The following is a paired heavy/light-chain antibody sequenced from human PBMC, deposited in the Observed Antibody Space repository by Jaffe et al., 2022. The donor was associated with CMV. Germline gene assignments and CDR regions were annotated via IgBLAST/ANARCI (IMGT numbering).Heavy chain of an antibody. CDR1: GFIFRNAL. J-gene: IGHJ4*02. CDR3: VRYFAY. V-gene: IGHV3-15*01. Sequence: VQLVESGGGLVKPGGSLRLSCTGSGFIFRNALLTWVRQTPGKGLEWVGRIKSEADGGTADYAAPVKGRFTISRDDSKNTLFLQMDSLKTDDTGVYYCVRYFAYWGQGTLVSVSS. CDR2: IKSEADGGTA.
Light chain of an antibody. Sequence: DIQMTQSPSSLSASIGDRVTITCRASQSITDNLNWYQQKPGKAPDLLIFGTSTLQSGVPSRFSGSGSGTDFTLTISNLQLEDFATYYCQQSYIMWTFGQGTRVEIK. CDR2: GTS. CDR1: QSITDN. J-gene: IGKJ1*01. CDR3: QQSYIMWT. V-gene: IGKV1-39*01.